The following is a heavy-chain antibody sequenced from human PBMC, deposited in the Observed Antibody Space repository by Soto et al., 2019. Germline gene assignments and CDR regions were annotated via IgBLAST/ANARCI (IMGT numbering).Heavy chain of an antibody. CDR1: GYTFTSYG. Sequence: ASVKVSCKASGYTFTSYGISWVRQAPGQGLEWMEWISAYNGNTNYAQKLQGRVTMTTDTSTSTAYMELRSLRSDDTAVYYCARGLVPFDYYDSSGYYDYYYGMDVWGQGTTVTVSS. D-gene: IGHD3-22*01. CDR2: ISAYNGNT. J-gene: IGHJ6*02. CDR3: ARGLVPFDYYDSSGYYDYYYGMDV. V-gene: IGHV1-18*01.